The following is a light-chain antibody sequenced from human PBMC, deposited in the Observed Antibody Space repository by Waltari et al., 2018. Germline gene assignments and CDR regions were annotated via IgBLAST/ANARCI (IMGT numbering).Light chain of an antibody. J-gene: IGKJ4*01. CDR3: QQGSLLPLT. CDR2: DTS. Sequence: EIVLTQSPVTLSLSAGERATLSCRASQSGFNYLAWYQQKPCQAPRLLIYDTSKRATGIPPRFSGSGSGIDFTLTISNLEAEDFALYYCQQGSLLPLTFGGGTKVEIK. CDR1: QSGFNY. V-gene: IGKV3-11*01.